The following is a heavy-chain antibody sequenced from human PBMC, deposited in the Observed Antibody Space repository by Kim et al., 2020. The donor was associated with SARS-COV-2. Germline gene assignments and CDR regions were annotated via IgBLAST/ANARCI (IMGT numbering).Heavy chain of an antibody. CDR3: ASPLTYCGGDSRSCYFDY. Sequence: GGSLRLSCAASGFTFSSYAMHWVRQAPGKGLEWVAVISYDGSNKYYADSVKGRFTISRDNSKNTLYLQMNSLRAEDTAVYYCASPLTYCGGDSRSCYFDYWGQGTLVTVSS. CDR1: GFTFSSYA. J-gene: IGHJ4*02. D-gene: IGHD2-21*02. CDR2: ISYDGSNK. V-gene: IGHV3-30*04.